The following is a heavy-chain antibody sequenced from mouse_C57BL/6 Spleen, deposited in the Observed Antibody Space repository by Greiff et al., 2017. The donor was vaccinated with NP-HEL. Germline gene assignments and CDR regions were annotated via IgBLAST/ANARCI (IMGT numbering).Heavy chain of an antibody. CDR1: GFSLSTSGMG. V-gene: IGHV8-12*01. CDR3: ARGYYDYDDGYYFDY. Sequence: VKLMESGPGILQSSQTLSLTCSFSGFSLSTSGMGVSWIRQPSGKGLEWLAHIYWDDDKRYNPSLKSRLTISKDTSRNQVFLKITSVDTADTATYYCARGYYDYDDGYYFDYWGQGTTLTVSS. D-gene: IGHD2-4*01. J-gene: IGHJ2*01. CDR2: IYWDDDK.